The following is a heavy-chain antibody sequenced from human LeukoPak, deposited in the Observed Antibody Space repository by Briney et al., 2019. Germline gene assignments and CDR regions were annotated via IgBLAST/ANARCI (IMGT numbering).Heavy chain of an antibody. J-gene: IGHJ4*02. Sequence: GGSLRLSCAASGFTFSDYYMSWIRQAPGKGLEWVSYISSSGSTIYYADSVKGRFTISRDNAKNSLYLQMNSLRAEDTAVYYCASGNNYYDSSGYWNWGQGTLVTVSS. D-gene: IGHD3-22*01. CDR3: ASGNNYYDSSGYWN. CDR2: ISSSGSTI. V-gene: IGHV3-11*01. CDR1: GFTFSDYY.